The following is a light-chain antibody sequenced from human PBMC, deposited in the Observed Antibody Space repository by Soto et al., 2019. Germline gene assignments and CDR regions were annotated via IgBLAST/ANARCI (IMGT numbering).Light chain of an antibody. CDR1: QSVSSN. CDR3: QQYNNWPRT. Sequence: EIVMTQSPATLSVSPGERATFSCRASQSVSSNLAWYQQKPGQAPRLLIYGASTRATGVPARFSGSGSGTEFTLTISSLQSEDFAVYFCQQYNNWPRTFGGGTKVEFK. CDR2: GAS. J-gene: IGKJ4*02. V-gene: IGKV3-15*01.